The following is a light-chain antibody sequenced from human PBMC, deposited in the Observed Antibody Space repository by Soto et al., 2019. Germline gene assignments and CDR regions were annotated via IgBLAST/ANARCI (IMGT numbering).Light chain of an antibody. J-gene: IGKJ4*01. Sequence: EVVMTQSPATLSVSPGARATLSCRASQYIASNLAWYRQKPGQAPRLLIYRASTRATGIPARISGSGSGTEFTLTISSLQSEDFAVYYCQQYNNWPPLTFGGGTKVEIK. CDR2: RAS. CDR1: QYIASN. V-gene: IGKV3-15*01. CDR3: QQYNNWPPLT.